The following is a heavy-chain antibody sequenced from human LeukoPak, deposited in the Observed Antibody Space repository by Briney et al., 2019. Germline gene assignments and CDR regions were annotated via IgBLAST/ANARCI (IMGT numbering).Heavy chain of an antibody. Sequence: TSETLSLTCTVSGYSISSGYYWGWIRQPPGKGLEWIGSIYHSGSTYYNPSLKSRVTISVDTSKNQFSLKLSSVTATDTAVYYCAREVVRGVITYWGQGTLVTVSS. D-gene: IGHD3-10*01. CDR2: IYHSGST. CDR1: GYSISSGYY. V-gene: IGHV4-38-2*02. CDR3: AREVVRGVITY. J-gene: IGHJ4*02.